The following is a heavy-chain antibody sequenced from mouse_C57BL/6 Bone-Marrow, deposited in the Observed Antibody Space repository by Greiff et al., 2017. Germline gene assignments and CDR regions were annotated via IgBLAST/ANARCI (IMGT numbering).Heavy chain of an antibody. CDR3: ARLTTVVDAMDY. V-gene: IGHV5-6*01. CDR1: GFTFSSYG. J-gene: IGHJ4*01. CDR2: ISSGGSYT. Sequence: EVHLVESGGDLVKPGGSLKLSCEASGFTFSSYGMSWVRQTPDKRLEWVATISSGGSYTYYPDSVKGRFTISRDNAKNTLYLPMSSLKSEDTAMYYCARLTTVVDAMDYCGQGTSVTVSS. D-gene: IGHD1-1*01.